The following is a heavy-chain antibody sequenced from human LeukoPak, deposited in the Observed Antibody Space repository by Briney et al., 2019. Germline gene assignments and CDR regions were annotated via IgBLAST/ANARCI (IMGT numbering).Heavy chain of an antibody. CDR2: IIPIFGTA. CDR3: ARGEHYYDSSGYYAEYFQH. Sequence: GSSVKVSCKASGGTFISYAISWVRQAPGQGLEWMGGIIPIFGTANYAQKFQGRVTITTDESTSTAYMELSSLRSEDTAVYYCARGEHYYDSSGYYAEYFQHWGQGTLVTVSS. J-gene: IGHJ1*01. CDR1: GGTFISYA. D-gene: IGHD3-22*01. V-gene: IGHV1-69*05.